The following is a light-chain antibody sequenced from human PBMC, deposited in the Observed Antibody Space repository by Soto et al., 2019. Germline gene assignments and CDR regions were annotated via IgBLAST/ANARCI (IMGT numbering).Light chain of an antibody. Sequence: EIVLTQSPGTLSLSPGERATLSCRASQSVSSSYLAWYQQKPGQAPRLLIYAASSRATGIPDRFSGSGSGIDFTLTISRLEPEDFAVYYCQQYDSSPLPFGQGTKVEIK. CDR3: QQYDSSPLP. J-gene: IGKJ1*01. CDR1: QSVSSSY. CDR2: AAS. V-gene: IGKV3-20*01.